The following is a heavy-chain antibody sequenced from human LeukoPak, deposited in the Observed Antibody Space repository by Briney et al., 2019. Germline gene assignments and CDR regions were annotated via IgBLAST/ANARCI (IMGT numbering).Heavy chain of an antibody. CDR1: GFTFSDHY. CDR2: TRNKANSHTT. V-gene: IGHV3-72*01. Sequence: GRSLRLSCAASGFTFSDHYMDWVRQAPGKGLEWVGRTRNKANSHTTEYAASVKGRFTISRDDSKNSLYLQLNSLKTEDTAVYYCARSVTTRSFDIWGQGTMVTVSS. D-gene: IGHD4-17*01. J-gene: IGHJ3*02. CDR3: ARSVTTRSFDI.